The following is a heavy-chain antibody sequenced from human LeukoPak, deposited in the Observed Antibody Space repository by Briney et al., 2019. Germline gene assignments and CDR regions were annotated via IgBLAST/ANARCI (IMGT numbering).Heavy chain of an antibody. V-gene: IGHV4-34*01. J-gene: IGHJ4*02. CDR3: ARLEDSSGYYSY. CDR1: GGSFSGYY. D-gene: IGHD3-22*01. CDR2: INHSGST. Sequence: SETLSLTCAVYGGSFSGYYWSWIRQPPGKGLEWIGEINHSGSTNYNPSLKSRVTISVDTSKNQFSLKLSSVTAADTAVYHCARLEDSSGYYSYWGQGTLVTVSS.